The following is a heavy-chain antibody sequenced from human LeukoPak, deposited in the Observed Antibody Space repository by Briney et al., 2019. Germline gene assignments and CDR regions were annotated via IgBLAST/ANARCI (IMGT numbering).Heavy chain of an antibody. J-gene: IGHJ4*02. CDR2: ISGTGGST. D-gene: IGHD3-22*01. V-gene: IGHV3-23*01. Sequence: GGSLRLSCAASGFTFTSYAMSRVRQAPGKGLEWVSVISGTGGSTNHADSVKGRFTISRDNSKNTLYLQMNSLRAEDAAVYYCAKESGDDSSGYYEVFDYWGQGTLVTVSS. CDR1: GFTFTSYA. CDR3: AKESGDDSSGYYEVFDY.